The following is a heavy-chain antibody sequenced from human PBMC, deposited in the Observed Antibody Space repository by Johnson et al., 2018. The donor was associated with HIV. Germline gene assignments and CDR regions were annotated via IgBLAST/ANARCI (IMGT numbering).Heavy chain of an antibody. J-gene: IGHJ3*02. V-gene: IGHV3-30*02. CDR2: IRYDVNNT. CDR1: GFTFSNYD. CDR3: AKDDVEYSYGYDDAFDI. Sequence: QVQLVESGGGVVQPGGSLRLSCAASGFTFSNYDMHWVHQAPGKGLVGVTFIRYDVNNTYYADSVTVRFTISRDNSKNTLYLQINSLRAEDTAVYYCAKDDVEYSYGYDDAFDIWGQGTLVTVYS. D-gene: IGHD5-18*01.